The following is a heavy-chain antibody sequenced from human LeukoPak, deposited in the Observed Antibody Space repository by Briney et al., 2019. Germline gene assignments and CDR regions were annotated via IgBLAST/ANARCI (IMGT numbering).Heavy chain of an antibody. CDR3: AKDGLVGATRN. J-gene: IGHJ4*02. Sequence: GGYLRLYCAASGFTFSSYAMSRVRQAPGQGLEWVSAISGSGGSTYYEDSVKGRFTISRANSKNALYLQMNSLRAEDTAVYYCAKDGLVGATRNWGQGTLVTVSS. CDR1: GFTFSSYA. D-gene: IGHD1-26*01. CDR2: ISGSGGST. V-gene: IGHV3-23*01.